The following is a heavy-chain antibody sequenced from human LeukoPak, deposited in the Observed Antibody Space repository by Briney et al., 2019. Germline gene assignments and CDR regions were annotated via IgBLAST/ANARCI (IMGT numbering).Heavy chain of an antibody. V-gene: IGHV1-69*01. Sequence: SVKVSCKASGGSFSNYAISWVRQAPGQGLEWMGGIVPILSTTNYAREFQGRVTMTAGESTSTAYMELSSLRSDDTAVYYCARGPPPYTEGDLFYYYGLDVWGQGTTVTVSS. J-gene: IGHJ6*02. D-gene: IGHD3-16*01. CDR2: IVPILSTT. CDR3: ARGPPPYTEGDLFYYYGLDV. CDR1: GGSFSNYA.